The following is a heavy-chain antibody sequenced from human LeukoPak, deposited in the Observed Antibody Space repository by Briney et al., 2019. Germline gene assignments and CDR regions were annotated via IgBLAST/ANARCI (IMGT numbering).Heavy chain of an antibody. J-gene: IGHJ4*02. CDR1: GFTFSRYA. Sequence: GGSLRLSCTASGFTFSRYAMSWVRQAPGKGLEWVSSIGGSGGTTYYAGSVQGRFTISRDNSKNTLYLQMNSLSAEDTAVYYCAKDLSWFGGSLATFGYWGQGTLATVSS. D-gene: IGHD3-10*01. CDR2: IGGSGGTT. V-gene: IGHV3-23*01. CDR3: AKDLSWFGGSLATFGY.